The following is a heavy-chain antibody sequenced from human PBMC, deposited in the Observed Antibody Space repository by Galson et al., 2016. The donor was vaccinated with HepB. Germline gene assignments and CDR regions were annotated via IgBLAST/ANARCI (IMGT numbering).Heavy chain of an antibody. Sequence: SVKVSCKASGYSITSYGITWVRQAPGQGLEWMGWINIYNGNTNYAQKVQGRFTLTTETSTSTAYMELRSLRSDDTAVYYCARAYYDFWSGIQYYYYMDVWGKGTTVTVSS. D-gene: IGHD3-3*01. V-gene: IGHV1-18*04. CDR2: INIYNGNT. CDR3: ARAYYDFWSGIQYYYYMDV. CDR1: GYSITSYG. J-gene: IGHJ6*03.